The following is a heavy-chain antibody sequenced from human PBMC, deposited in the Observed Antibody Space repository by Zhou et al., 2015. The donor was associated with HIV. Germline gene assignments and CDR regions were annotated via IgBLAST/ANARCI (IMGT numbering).Heavy chain of an antibody. V-gene: IGHV1-69*02. CDR2: IIPILGVT. CDR3: TRSQFYHDSRGYSFDS. Sequence: QVQLVQSGAEVKRPGSSVKVSCKASVDTFSSYTIDWVRQAPGQGLEWMGRIIPILGVTKYTQKFKDRVTITADKSTTIAYMELTTLRSEDTALYFCTRSQFYHDSRGYSFDSWGQGTLVTVSS. D-gene: IGHD3-22*01. J-gene: IGHJ4*02. CDR1: VDTFSSYT.